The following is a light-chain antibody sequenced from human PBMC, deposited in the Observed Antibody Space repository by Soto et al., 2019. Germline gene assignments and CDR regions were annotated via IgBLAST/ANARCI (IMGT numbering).Light chain of an antibody. Sequence: QAVVTQPPSASGTPGQRVPISCSGSSSNIATNTVNWYQQLPGTAPKLLIYSNDQRPSGVPDRFSGSKSGTSASLAISGLQSEDEADYYCAAWDDSLNGWVFGGGTKLTVL. CDR3: AAWDDSLNGWV. J-gene: IGLJ3*02. CDR1: SSNIATNT. CDR2: SND. V-gene: IGLV1-44*01.